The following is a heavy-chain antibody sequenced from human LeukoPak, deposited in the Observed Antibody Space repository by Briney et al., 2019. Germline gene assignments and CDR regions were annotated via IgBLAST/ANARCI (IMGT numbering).Heavy chain of an antibody. J-gene: IGHJ4*02. CDR2: ISSGGTYE. CDR1: GFTFSNYA. CDR3: ARDSTYYYDSGSSGPHYFDN. Sequence: PGGSLRLSCAASGFTFSNYAMHWVRQAPGKGLEWVSLISSGGTYEYYADSVEGRFTISRDNSKNTLYLQLNSLRAEDTAVYYCARDSTYYYDSGSSGPHYFDNWGQGTLVTVYS. D-gene: IGHD3-10*01. V-gene: IGHV3-30*01.